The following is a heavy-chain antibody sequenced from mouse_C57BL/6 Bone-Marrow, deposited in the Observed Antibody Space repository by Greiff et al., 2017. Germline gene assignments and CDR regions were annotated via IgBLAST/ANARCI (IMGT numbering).Heavy chain of an antibody. V-gene: IGHV1-64*01. CDR3: ARLYYYGRGFAY. J-gene: IGHJ3*01. CDR2: IHPNSGST. D-gene: IGHD1-1*01. CDR1: GYTFTSYW. Sequence: QVQLQQPGAELVKPGASVKLSCKASGYTFTSYWMHWVKQRPGQGLEWIGMIHPNSGSTNYNEKFKSKATLTVDKSSSTAYMQLSSLTSEDSAVXYCARLYYYGRGFAYWGQGTLVTVSA.